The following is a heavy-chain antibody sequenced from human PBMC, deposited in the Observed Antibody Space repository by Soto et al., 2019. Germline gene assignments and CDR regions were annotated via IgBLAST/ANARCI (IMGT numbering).Heavy chain of an antibody. CDR3: ARDQNDYVWGSYRRY. D-gene: IGHD3-16*02. V-gene: IGHV1-18*01. J-gene: IGHJ4*02. CDR1: GYTFNTYG. Sequence: QVQLVQSGAEVKKPGASVRVSCKASGYTFNTYGISWVRQAPGQGLEWMGWISAYNGNTNYAQKIQCRVTMTTETSTCTAYMELRSLRSDDTAVYYCARDQNDYVWGSYRRYWGQGTLVTVSS. CDR2: ISAYNGNT.